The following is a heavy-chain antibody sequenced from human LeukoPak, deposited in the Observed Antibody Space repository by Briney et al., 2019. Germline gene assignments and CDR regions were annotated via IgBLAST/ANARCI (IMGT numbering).Heavy chain of an antibody. CDR3: ARFEGDYVGWFNP. D-gene: IGHD4-23*01. J-gene: IGHJ5*02. V-gene: IGHV1-3*01. CDR2: INAGNGNT. Sequence: ASVKVSCKASGYTFTSYAMHWVRQAPGQRLEWMGWINAGNGNTKYSQKFQGRVTITRDTSASTAYMELSSLRSEDTAVYYCARFEGDYVGWFNPWGQGTLVTVSS. CDR1: GYTFTSYA.